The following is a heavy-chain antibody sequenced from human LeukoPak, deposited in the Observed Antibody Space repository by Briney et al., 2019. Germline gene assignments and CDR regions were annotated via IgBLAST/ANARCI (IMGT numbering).Heavy chain of an antibody. D-gene: IGHD2-2*01. CDR2: TYYRSTRYN. V-gene: IGHV6-1*01. CDR1: GDSVSSNSVT. Sequence: SQTLSLTCAISGDSVSSNSVTWNWIRQSPSRGLEWLGRTYYRSTRYNDYAVSVRGRITVNPDTSKNQFSLHQNSVTPEDTAVYYCARRLTQYDCFDPWGQGILVTVSS. CDR3: ARRLTQYDCFDP. J-gene: IGHJ5*02.